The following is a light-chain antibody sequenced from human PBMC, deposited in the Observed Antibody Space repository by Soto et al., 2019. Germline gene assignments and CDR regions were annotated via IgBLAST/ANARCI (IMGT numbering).Light chain of an antibody. J-gene: IGLJ2*01. V-gene: IGLV9-49*01. Sequence: QLVLTQPPSASASLGASVTLTCTLSSGYSNYKVDWYQQRPGKGPRFVVRVGTGGIVGSKGDGIPDRFSVLGSGLNRYLTIKNIQEEDESDYHCGADHGSGSNVVFGGGTKLTVL. CDR3: GADHGSGSNVV. CDR2: VGTGGIVG. CDR1: SGYSNYK.